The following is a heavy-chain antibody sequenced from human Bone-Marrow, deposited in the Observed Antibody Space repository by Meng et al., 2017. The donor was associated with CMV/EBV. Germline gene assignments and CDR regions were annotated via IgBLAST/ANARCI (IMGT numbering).Heavy chain of an antibody. CDR1: GASSSSES. D-gene: IGHD3-22*01. Sequence: ASLGKASRTASGASSSSESTSWVRQVPGQGLEWLGEIIPIFVTANYAQKYQGRVTILAGESTSTAYMELSSLRSADTAVYYWARAGNYYDSSKVASGFDYWGQGTLVTVSS. J-gene: IGHJ4*02. CDR2: IIPIFVTA. CDR3: ARAGNYYDSSKVASGFDY. V-gene: IGHV1-69*01.